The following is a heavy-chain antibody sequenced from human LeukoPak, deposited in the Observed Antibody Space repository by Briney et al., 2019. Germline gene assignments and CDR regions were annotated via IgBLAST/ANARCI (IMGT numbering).Heavy chain of an antibody. CDR3: ARLRYSRTPRPYYYYYYYMDV. CDR2: IYHSGST. CDR1: GGSISSSNW. D-gene: IGHD6-13*01. J-gene: IGHJ6*03. V-gene: IGHV4-4*02. Sequence: SGTLSLTCAVSGGSISSSNWWSWVRQPPGKGLEWIGEIYHSGSTNYNPSLKSRVTISVDKSKNQFSLKLSSVTAADTAVYYCARLRYSRTPRPYYYYYYYMDVWGKGTTVTISS.